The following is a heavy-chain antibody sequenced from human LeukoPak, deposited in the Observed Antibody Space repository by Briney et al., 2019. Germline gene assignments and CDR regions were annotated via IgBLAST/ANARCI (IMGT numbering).Heavy chain of an antibody. CDR2: ISSSSRYI. CDR1: GFTFSSYS. J-gene: IGHJ4*02. D-gene: IGHD1-26*01. V-gene: IGHV3-21*01. CDR3: ARGSGPGAAVFDY. Sequence: GGSLRLSCAASGFTFSSYSMNWVRLAPGKGLEWVSSISSSSRYIYFADSLKGRFAISRDNAKNSLYLQMNSLRAEDTAVYYCARGSGPGAAVFDYWGQGTLVTVSS.